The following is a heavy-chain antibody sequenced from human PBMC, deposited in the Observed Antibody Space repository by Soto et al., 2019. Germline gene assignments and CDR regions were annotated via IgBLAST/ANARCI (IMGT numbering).Heavy chain of an antibody. CDR2: MNPNSGNT. CDR3: ARGFXLYYYDSSGTPYYGMDF. Sequence: ASVKVSCKASGYTFTSYDINWVRQATGQGLEWMGWMNPNSGNTGYAQKFQGRVTMTRNTSISTAYMELSSLRSEDTAVYYCARGFXLYYYDSSGTPYYGMDFWGQGTTVTVSS. CDR1: GYTFTSYD. D-gene: IGHD3-22*01. J-gene: IGHJ6*02. V-gene: IGHV1-8*01.